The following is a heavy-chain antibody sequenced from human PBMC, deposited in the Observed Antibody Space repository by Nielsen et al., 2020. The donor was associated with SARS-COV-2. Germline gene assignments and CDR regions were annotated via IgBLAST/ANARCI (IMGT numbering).Heavy chain of an antibody. Sequence: GESLKISCAASGFTFSSYAMHWVRQAPGKGLEWVAVISYDGSNKYYADSVKGRFTISRDNSKNTLYLQMNSLRAEDTAVYYCARDPRGVGVFDYWGQGTLVTVSS. CDR3: ARDPRGVGVFDY. D-gene: IGHD3-10*01. J-gene: IGHJ4*02. CDR1: GFTFSSYA. CDR2: ISYDGSNK. V-gene: IGHV3-30-3*01.